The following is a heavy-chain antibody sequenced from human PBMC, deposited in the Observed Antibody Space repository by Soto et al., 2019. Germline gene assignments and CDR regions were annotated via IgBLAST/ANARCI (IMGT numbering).Heavy chain of an antibody. CDR1: GFTFSSYG. D-gene: IGHD3-22*01. CDR3: ARQDYYDSSGYYFDY. J-gene: IGHJ4*02. CDR2: INSDGSST. V-gene: IGHV3-74*01. Sequence: GGSLRLSCAASGFTFSSYGMHWVRQAPGKGLEWVSRINSDGSSTSYADSVKGRFTISRDNAKNTLYLQMNSLRAEDTAVYYCARQDYYDSSGYYFDYWGQGTLVTVSS.